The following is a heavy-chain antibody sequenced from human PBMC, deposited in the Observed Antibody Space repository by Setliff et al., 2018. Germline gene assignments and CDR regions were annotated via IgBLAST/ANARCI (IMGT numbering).Heavy chain of an antibody. V-gene: IGHV3-23*01. Sequence: PGESLKISCAASGFTFSRNAMSWVRQAPGKGLEWVSAFGGSGDIHYADSVKGRFTISKDNSKNTLYLQMNSLRAEDTAVYYCAKDLYGWSFDYWGQGTLVTVSS. CDR1: GFTFSRNA. CDR2: FGGSGDI. CDR3: AKDLYGWSFDY. D-gene: IGHD2-15*01. J-gene: IGHJ4*02.